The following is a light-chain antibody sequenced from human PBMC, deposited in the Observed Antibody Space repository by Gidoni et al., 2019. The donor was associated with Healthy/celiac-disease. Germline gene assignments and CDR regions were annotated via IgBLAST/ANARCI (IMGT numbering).Light chain of an antibody. CDR1: NIGSKR. Sequence: SNVLTQPPSVSVAPGKTDRITCGGNNIGSKRVHWYQQKPGQAPVLVIYYDSDRPSGIAERFSGSNSGNTATLTISRVEAGDEADYYCQVWDSSSDHWVFGGGTKLTV. CDR2: YDS. V-gene: IGLV3-21*04. J-gene: IGLJ3*02. CDR3: QVWDSSSDHWV.